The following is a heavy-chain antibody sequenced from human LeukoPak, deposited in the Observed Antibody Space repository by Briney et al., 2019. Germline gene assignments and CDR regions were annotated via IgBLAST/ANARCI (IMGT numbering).Heavy chain of an antibody. D-gene: IGHD3-22*01. V-gene: IGHV4-59*01. Sequence: SETLSLTCTVSGGSISSYYWSWIRQPPGKGLEWIGYIYYSGSTNYNPSLKSRVTISVDTSKNQFSLKLSSVTAADTAVYYRARVNTMIVVVIPDAFDIWGQGTMVTVSS. CDR3: ARVNTMIVVVIPDAFDI. CDR1: GGSISSYY. CDR2: IYYSGST. J-gene: IGHJ3*02.